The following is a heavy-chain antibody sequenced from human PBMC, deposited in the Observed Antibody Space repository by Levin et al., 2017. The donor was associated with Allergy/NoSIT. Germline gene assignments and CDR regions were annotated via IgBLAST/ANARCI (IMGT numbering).Heavy chain of an antibody. Sequence: GESLKISCKASGYTFTGYYMHWVRQAPGQGLEWMGWINPNSGGTNYAQKFQGRVTMTRDTSISTAYMELSRLRSDDTAVYYCARASCSGGSCFSGEYYFDYWGQGTLVTVSS. D-gene: IGHD2-15*01. V-gene: IGHV1-2*02. CDR1: GYTFTGYY. CDR2: INPNSGGT. CDR3: ARASCSGGSCFSGEYYFDY. J-gene: IGHJ4*02.